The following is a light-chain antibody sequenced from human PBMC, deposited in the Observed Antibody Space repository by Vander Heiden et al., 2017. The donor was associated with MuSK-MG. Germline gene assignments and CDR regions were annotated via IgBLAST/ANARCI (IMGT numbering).Light chain of an antibody. Sequence: DIQMTQSPSTMSASVGDRVTITCRASQSISSWLAWYQQKPGKAPKLLIYKASSLESGVPSRFSGSGSGTEFTLTISSLQPDDFATYYCHQYNSYWWRFGHGTNVKIK. V-gene: IGKV1-5*03. J-gene: IGKJ1*01. CDR2: KAS. CDR1: QSISSW. CDR3: HQYNSYWWR.